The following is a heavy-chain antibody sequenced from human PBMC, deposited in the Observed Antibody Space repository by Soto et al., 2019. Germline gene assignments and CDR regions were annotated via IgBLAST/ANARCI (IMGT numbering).Heavy chain of an antibody. D-gene: IGHD2-2*01. CDR2: ISSSNNYI. CDR3: AREGYCSSTTCHYGMDV. V-gene: IGHV3-11*06. J-gene: IGHJ6*02. CDR1: GFTFSDYY. Sequence: QVQLVESGGGLVKPGGSLRLSCAASGFTFSDYYMSWIRQAPGKGLEWVTFISSSNNYIQYADSVKGRFTVSRDNAKNSLFLQMNSLRAEDTAVYYWAREGYCSSTTCHYGMDVWGQGTTVTVSS.